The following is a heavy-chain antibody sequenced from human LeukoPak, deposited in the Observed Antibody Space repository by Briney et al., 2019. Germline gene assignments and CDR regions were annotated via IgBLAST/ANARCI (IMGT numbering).Heavy chain of an antibody. J-gene: IGHJ4*02. D-gene: IGHD3-3*01. CDR1: GFTFSSYW. V-gene: IGHV3-7*03. CDR3: TTDFTPTYYDVWSGFDY. CDR2: IKQDGSEK. Sequence: GGSLRLSCAASGFTFSSYWMSWVRQAPGKGLERVANIKQDGSEKYYVDSVKGRFTISRDNAKNSLYLQMNSLRAEDTAVYYCTTDFTPTYYDVWSGFDYWGQGTLVTVS.